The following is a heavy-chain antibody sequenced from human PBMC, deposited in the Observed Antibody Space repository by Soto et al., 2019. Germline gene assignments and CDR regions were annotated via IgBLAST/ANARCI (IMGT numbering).Heavy chain of an antibody. V-gene: IGHV4-31*03. CDR2: IFYSGST. CDR3: ASTEDFFDY. CDR1: GVSLTSGTYY. Sequence: QVQLQESGPGLVKPSQTLSLTCSVSGVSLTSGTYYWSWIRQHPGKGLEWIGYIFYSGSTDYNPSLKSRVNISVDTSKNQFSLKLSSVTAVDTAVYYCASTEDFFDYWGQGTLVTVSS. J-gene: IGHJ4*02.